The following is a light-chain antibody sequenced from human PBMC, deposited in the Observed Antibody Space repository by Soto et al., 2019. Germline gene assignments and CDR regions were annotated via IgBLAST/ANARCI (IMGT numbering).Light chain of an antibody. CDR3: QHYISSQWTFGQWT. CDR2: DAS. Sequence: IVLTQSPATLPFSPGEGATLSCRASHYIDNSLAWYQQRPGQAPRLLIYDASARATGIPGRFSGSGSGTDFTLTIIRLEPEDSAIYFCQHYISSQWTFGQWTFGQGTKV. CDR1: HYIDNS. V-gene: IGKV3-11*01. J-gene: IGKJ1*01.